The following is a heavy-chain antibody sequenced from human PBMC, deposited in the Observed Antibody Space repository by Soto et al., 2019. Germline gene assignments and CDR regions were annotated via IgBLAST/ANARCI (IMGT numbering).Heavy chain of an antibody. Sequence: GGSLRLSCAVSGFTFSSYAMSWVRQAPGKGLEWVSAISGSGGSTYYADSVKGRFTISRDNSKNTLYLQMNSLRAEDTAVYYCYGDYGKALTDYWGQGTLVTVSS. CDR3: YGDYGKALTDY. J-gene: IGHJ4*02. CDR1: GFTFSSYA. CDR2: ISGSGGST. V-gene: IGHV3-23*01. D-gene: IGHD4-17*01.